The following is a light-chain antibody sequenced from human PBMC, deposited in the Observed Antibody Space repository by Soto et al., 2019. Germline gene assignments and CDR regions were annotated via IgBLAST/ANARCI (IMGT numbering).Light chain of an antibody. Sequence: EILMAQSPATLSVSPGERATLSCRASQSVSSNLAWYQQKPGQAPRLLIYGASTRATGNPATFSGSGSGTEFTLTISSLQSEDFAVYYCQQYNNWPLTFGGGTKVEI. CDR3: QQYNNWPLT. J-gene: IGKJ4*01. CDR2: GAS. CDR1: QSVSSN. V-gene: IGKV3-15*01.